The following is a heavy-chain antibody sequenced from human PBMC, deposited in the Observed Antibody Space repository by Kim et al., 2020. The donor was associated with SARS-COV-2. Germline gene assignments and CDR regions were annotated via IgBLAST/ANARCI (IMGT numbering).Heavy chain of an antibody. CDR1: GGSISSYY. V-gene: IGHV4-59*08. CDR3: ARSPEPNWFDP. Sequence: SETLSLTCTVSGGSISSYYWSWIRQPPGKGLEWIGYIYYSGSTNYYPSLKSRVTISVDTSKSQFSLKLSSVTAADTAVYYCARSPEPNWFDPWGQGTLVTASS. D-gene: IGHD1-26*01. CDR2: IYYSGST. J-gene: IGHJ5*02.